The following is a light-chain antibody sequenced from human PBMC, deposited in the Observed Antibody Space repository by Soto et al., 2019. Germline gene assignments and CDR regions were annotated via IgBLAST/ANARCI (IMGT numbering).Light chain of an antibody. V-gene: IGLV2-8*01. CDR3: SSYAGSNNFVV. CDR2: EVS. CDR1: SSDVGDYNY. J-gene: IGLJ2*01. Sequence: QSALTQPPSASGSPGQSVTISCTGTSSDVGDYNYVSWYQHHPGKAPKLMIYEVSKRPSGVPDRFSGSKSGNTASLTVSGLQADDEADYYCSSYAGSNNFVVFGGGTKLT.